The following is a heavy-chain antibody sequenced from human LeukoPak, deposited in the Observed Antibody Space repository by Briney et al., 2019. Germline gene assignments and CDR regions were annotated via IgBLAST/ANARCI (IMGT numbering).Heavy chain of an antibody. D-gene: IGHD7-27*01. J-gene: IGHJ6*02. CDR2: INHSGST. CDR1: GGSFSGYY. CDR3: ARLGFSPI. V-gene: IGHV4-34*01. Sequence: PSETLSLTCAVYGGSFSGYYWSWIRQPPGKGLEWIGEINHSGSTNYNLSLKSRVTISVDTSKNQFSLKLSSVTAADTAVYYCARLGFSPIWGQGTTVTVSS.